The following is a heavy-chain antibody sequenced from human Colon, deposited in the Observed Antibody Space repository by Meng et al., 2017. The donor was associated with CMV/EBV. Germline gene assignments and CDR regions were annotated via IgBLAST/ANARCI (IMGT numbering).Heavy chain of an antibody. CDR3: ARDVAMRTRVVAAAMY. J-gene: IGHJ4*02. CDR1: GYSFTTYG. V-gene: IGHV1-18*01. CDR2: IRTNT. Sequence: ASVQVSCKTSGYSFTTYGISWVRQAPGQGLEWMGWIRTNTNYAQKFQGRVTVTTDTSTSTAYMELRNLTYDDTAVYYCARDVAMRTRVVAAAMYWGQGTLVTVSS. D-gene: IGHD2-2*01.